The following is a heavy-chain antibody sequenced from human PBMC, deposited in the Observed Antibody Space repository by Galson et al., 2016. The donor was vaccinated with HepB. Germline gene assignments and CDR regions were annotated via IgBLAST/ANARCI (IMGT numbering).Heavy chain of an antibody. CDR3: AREVRYSPSGGMDV. CDR1: GDSVSSSTAA. V-gene: IGHV6-1*01. D-gene: IGHD3-9*01. Sequence: CAISGDSVSSSTAAWIWIRQSPSRGLEWLGRTYYRSKWYNDYAVSVKSRTTINPDTSKNQFSLQLGSVTPEDTAVYYCAREVRYSPSGGMDVWGQGTTVTVSS. J-gene: IGHJ6*02. CDR2: TYYRSKWYN.